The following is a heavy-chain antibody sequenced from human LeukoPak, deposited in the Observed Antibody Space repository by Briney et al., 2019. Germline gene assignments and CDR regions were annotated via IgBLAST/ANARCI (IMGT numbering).Heavy chain of an antibody. Sequence: GRSLRLSCAASGFTFDDYAMHWVRQAPGKGLEWVSGISWNSGSIGYADSVKGRFTISRDNAKNSLYLQMNSLRAEDTAVYYCARDNWIDYYYYGMDVWGQGTTVTVSS. J-gene: IGHJ6*02. V-gene: IGHV3-9*01. CDR2: ISWNSGSI. D-gene: IGHD2-2*03. CDR1: GFTFDDYA. CDR3: ARDNWIDYYYYGMDV.